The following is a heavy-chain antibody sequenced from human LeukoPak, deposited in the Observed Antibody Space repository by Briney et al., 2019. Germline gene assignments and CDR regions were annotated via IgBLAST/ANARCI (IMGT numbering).Heavy chain of an antibody. CDR2: INPNSGGT. Sequence: GASVKVSCKASGYTFTGYYMHWVRQAPGQGLEWMGWINPNSGGTNYAQKFQGRVTMTRDTSISTAYMELSRLRSDDTAVYYCARAHYDSSGYYYYYYYYYMDVWGKGTTVTISS. V-gene: IGHV1-2*02. CDR3: ARAHYDSSGYYYYYYYYYMDV. CDR1: GYTFTGYY. J-gene: IGHJ6*03. D-gene: IGHD3-22*01.